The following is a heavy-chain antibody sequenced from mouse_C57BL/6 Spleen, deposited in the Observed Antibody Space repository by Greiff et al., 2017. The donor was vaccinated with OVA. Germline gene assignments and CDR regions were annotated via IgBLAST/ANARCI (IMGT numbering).Heavy chain of an antibody. CDR2: FNPGSGGT. Sequence: VQLQQSGAELVRPGTSVKVSCKASGYAFTNYLIEWVQQRPGQGLEWIGVFNPGSGGTNYNEKSKGQATLPADKSTSTAYMQLSSLQSEDAAVYFCARSGGMVTHWYVDVWGTGTTVTVSS. V-gene: IGHV1-54*01. J-gene: IGHJ1*03. D-gene: IGHD2-3*01. CDR1: GYAFTNYL. CDR3: ARSGGMVTHWYVDV.